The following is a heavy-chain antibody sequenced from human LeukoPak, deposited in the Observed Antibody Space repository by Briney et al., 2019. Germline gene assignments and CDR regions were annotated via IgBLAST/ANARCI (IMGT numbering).Heavy chain of an antibody. CDR3: ARGSFGVVIIPYYYYCMDA. CDR2: IYTSGST. CDR1: GGSISSYY. V-gene: IGHV4-4*07. J-gene: IGHJ6*03. D-gene: IGHD3-3*01. Sequence: PSETLSLTCTVSGGSISSYYWSWIRQPAGKGLEWIGRIYTSGSTNYNPSLKSRVTISVDTSKNQFSLKLSSVTAADTAVYYCARGSFGVVIIPYYYYCMDAWGKGTTVTVSS.